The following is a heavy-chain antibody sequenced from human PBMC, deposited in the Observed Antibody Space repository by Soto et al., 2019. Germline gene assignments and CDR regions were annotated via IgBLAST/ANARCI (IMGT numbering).Heavy chain of an antibody. Sequence: QVQLQESGPGLVKPSQTLSLTCTVSGGSISNADYYWSWVHQPPGKGLEWIGYIYYSGSSFFNPSLKSRVTMSKDTSKTQFSLRLTSVTAADTAVYYCARAIVVTVGGMDVWGRGTTVTVSS. CDR3: ARAIVVTVGGMDV. CDR1: GGSISNADYY. J-gene: IGHJ6*02. CDR2: IYYSGSS. D-gene: IGHD5-12*01. V-gene: IGHV4-30-4*01.